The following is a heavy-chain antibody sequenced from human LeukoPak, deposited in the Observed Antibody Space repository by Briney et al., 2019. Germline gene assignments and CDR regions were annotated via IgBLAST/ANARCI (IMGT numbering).Heavy chain of an antibody. CDR2: IYYSGST. CDR1: GGSISSGGYY. CDR3: ARTSTVVVVAAWGTSSYYFDY. Sequence: SQTLSLTCTVSGGSISSGGYYWSWIRQHPGKGLEWIGYIYYSGSTYYNPSLKSRVTISVDTSKNQFSLKLSSVTAADTAVYYCARTSTVVVVAAWGTSSYYFDYWGQGTLVTVSS. J-gene: IGHJ4*02. D-gene: IGHD2-15*01. V-gene: IGHV4-31*03.